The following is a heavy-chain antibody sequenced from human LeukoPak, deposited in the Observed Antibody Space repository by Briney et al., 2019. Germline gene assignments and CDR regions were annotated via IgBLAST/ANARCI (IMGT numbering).Heavy chain of an antibody. V-gene: IGHV1-24*01. CDR2: FDPEDGET. Sequence: ASVKVSCKVSGYTLTELSMHWVRQAPGKGLEWMGGFDPEDGETIYAQKFQGRVTMTEDTSTDTAYMELSSLRSEDTAVYYCARVPRDSSGYYMYYFDYWGQGTLVTVSS. D-gene: IGHD3-22*01. J-gene: IGHJ4*02. CDR1: GYTLTELS. CDR3: ARVPRDSSGYYMYYFDY.